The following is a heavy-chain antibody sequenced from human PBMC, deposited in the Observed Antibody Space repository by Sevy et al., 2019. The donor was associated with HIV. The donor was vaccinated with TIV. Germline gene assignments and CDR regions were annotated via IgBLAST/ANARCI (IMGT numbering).Heavy chain of an antibody. D-gene: IGHD3-22*01. CDR3: ARELYYYDSSGPQGYFDY. Sequence: SETLSLTCTVSGGSISSGGYYWSWIRQHPGKGLEWIGYIYHSGSTYYNPSLKSRVTISVDTSKNQFSLKLSSVTAADTAVYYCARELYYYDSSGPQGYFDYWGQGTLVTVSS. CDR1: GGSISSGGYY. J-gene: IGHJ4*02. V-gene: IGHV4-31*03. CDR2: IYHSGST.